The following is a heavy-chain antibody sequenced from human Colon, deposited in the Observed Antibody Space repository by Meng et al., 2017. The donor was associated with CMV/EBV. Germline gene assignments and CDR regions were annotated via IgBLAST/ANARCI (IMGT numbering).Heavy chain of an antibody. CDR1: YTFNGYS. CDR2: INPGGRSL. D-gene: IGHD3-22*01. V-gene: IGHV1-46*02. J-gene: IGHJ4*02. Sequence: YTFNGYSIHWVRQAPGQGLEWMGIINPGGRSLSYAQKFQGRVTMTRDTSTNTVYMELSTLRSEDTAVYYCAREGGPNSSGFYSFFDNWGQGTLVTVSS. CDR3: AREGGPNSSGFYSFFDN.